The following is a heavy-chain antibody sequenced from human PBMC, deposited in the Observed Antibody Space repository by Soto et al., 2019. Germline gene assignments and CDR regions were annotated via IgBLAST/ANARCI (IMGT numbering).Heavy chain of an antibody. V-gene: IGHV4-34*01. J-gene: IGHJ6*02. Sequence: SETLSLTCAVYGGSFSGYYWSWIRQPPGKGLEWIGEINHSGSTNYNPSLKSRVTISVDTSKNQFSLKLSSVTAADTAVYYCARGSLWFGIYYGMDVWGQGTTVTVSS. CDR2: INHSGST. CDR1: GGSFSGYY. D-gene: IGHD3-10*01. CDR3: ARGSLWFGIYYGMDV.